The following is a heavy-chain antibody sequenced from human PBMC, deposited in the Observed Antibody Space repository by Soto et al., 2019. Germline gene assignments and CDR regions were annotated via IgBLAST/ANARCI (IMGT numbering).Heavy chain of an antibody. D-gene: IGHD2-2*01. J-gene: IGHJ5*02. CDR2: IYPGDSDT. CDR1: GYSFTSYW. CDR3: ASSFFSFGPFDP. Sequence: PVESLNTSCKDSGYSFTSYWIVRVRQMPGKGLEWMGIIYPGDSDTRYSPSFQGQVTISADKSISTAYLQWSSLKASDTAMYYCASSFFSFGPFDPWGQGTMATVSS. V-gene: IGHV5-51*01.